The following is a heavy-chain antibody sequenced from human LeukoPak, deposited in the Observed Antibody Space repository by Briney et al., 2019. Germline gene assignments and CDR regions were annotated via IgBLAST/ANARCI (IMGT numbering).Heavy chain of an antibody. Sequence: SETLSLTCTVSGGSISSYYWSWIRQPAGKGLEWIGRIYTSGSTNYNPSLKSRVTMSVDTSKNQFSLKLSSVTAADTAVYYCARSRYYGSGSYYNPSYRAKSYYFDYWGQGTLVTVSS. CDR2: IYTSGST. CDR3: ARSRYYGSGSYYNPSYRAKSYYFDY. V-gene: IGHV4-4*07. J-gene: IGHJ4*02. D-gene: IGHD3-10*01. CDR1: GGSISSYY.